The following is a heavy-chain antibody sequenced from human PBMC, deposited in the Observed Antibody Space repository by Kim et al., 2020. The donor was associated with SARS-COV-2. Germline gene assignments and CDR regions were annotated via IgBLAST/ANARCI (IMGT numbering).Heavy chain of an antibody. V-gene: IGHV1-69*01. D-gene: IGHD2-21*01. CDR3: AREVMATTNFDY. J-gene: IGHJ4*02. Sequence: NYAQKFQGRVTITADESMSTAYMELSSLRSEDTAVYYCAREVMATTNFDYWGQGTLVTVSS.